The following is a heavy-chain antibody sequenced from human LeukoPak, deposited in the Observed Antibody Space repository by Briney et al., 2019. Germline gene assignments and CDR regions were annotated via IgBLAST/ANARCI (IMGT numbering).Heavy chain of an antibody. CDR3: AKSLYGSGSYYNWFDP. CDR2: INHRGST. V-gene: IGHV4-34*01. Sequence: SETLSLSCVVYGGSFSGYYWSWIRQSPGKGLEWIGEINHRGSTNYNPSLKRRVTISLDTSKNQFSLKLSSVTAADTAVYYCAKSLYGSGSYYNWFDPWGQGTLVTVSS. CDR1: GGSFSGYY. D-gene: IGHD3-10*01. J-gene: IGHJ5*02.